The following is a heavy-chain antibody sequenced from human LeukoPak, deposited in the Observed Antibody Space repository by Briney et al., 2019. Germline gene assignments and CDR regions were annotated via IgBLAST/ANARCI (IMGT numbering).Heavy chain of an antibody. Sequence: QPGGSLRLSCAASGFTFSGYWMHWVRKVPGKGLVWVSRITGDGSSTTYADSVKGRFTISRDNAKNTVFLQMISLRAEDTAVYYCARDTGWYFDLWGRGTLVTVSS. CDR2: ITGDGSST. CDR3: ARDTGWYFDL. CDR1: GFTFSGYW. V-gene: IGHV3-74*01. D-gene: IGHD4-17*01. J-gene: IGHJ2*01.